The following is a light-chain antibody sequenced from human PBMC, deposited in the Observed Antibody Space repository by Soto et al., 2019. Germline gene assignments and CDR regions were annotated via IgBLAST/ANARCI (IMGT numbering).Light chain of an antibody. Sequence: EIVLTQSPGTLSLSPGESATLLCRASQIVSSRSLAWYQQKLGQAPRLLIYGASNRATGIPGRFSASGSGTDFTLAITPLEPEDFAVYFCQQYANSPITFGQGTRLDIK. CDR2: GAS. V-gene: IGKV3-20*01. J-gene: IGKJ5*01. CDR3: QQYANSPIT. CDR1: QIVSSRS.